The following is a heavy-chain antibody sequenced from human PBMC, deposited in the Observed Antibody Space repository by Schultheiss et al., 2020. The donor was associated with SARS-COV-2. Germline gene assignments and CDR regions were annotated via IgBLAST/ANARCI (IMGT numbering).Heavy chain of an antibody. CDR1: RFTFSSYA. D-gene: IGHD7-27*01. CDR2: ISGSGSST. J-gene: IGHJ4*02. Sequence: GGSLRLSCAASRFTFSSYAMSWVRQAPGKGLEWVSTISGSGSSTYYADSLKGRFTISRDNSKNTLYLQINSLRAEDTAVYYCARDNWGRPDAAVFDFWGQGTLVTVSS. V-gene: IGHV3-23*01. CDR3: ARDNWGRPDAAVFDF.